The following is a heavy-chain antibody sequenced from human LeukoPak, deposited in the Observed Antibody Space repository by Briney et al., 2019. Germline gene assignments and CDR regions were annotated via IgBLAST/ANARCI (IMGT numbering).Heavy chain of an antibody. CDR1: GFTFSSYA. CDR3: ARSIAVAGTLLPLDY. D-gene: IGHD6-19*01. Sequence: GGSLRLSCAASGFTFSSYAMHWVRQAPGKGLEWVAVISYDGSNKYCADSVKGRFTISRDNSKNTLYLQMNSLRAGDTAVYYCARSIAVAGTLLPLDYWGQGTLVTVSS. J-gene: IGHJ4*02. V-gene: IGHV3-30*04. CDR2: ISYDGSNK.